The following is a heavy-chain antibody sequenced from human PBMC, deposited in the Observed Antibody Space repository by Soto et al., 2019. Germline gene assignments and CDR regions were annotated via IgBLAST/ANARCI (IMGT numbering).Heavy chain of an antibody. J-gene: IGHJ4*02. CDR1: GGSISSSNW. CDR3: ARDPPHSSSWKLPFDY. CDR2: IYHSGST. V-gene: IGHV4-4*02. D-gene: IGHD6-13*01. Sequence: SLTCAVSGGSISSSNWWSWVRQPPGKGLEWIGEIYHSGSTNYNPSLKSRVTISVDRSKNQFSLKLSSVTAADTAVYYCARDPPHSSSWKLPFDYWGQGTLVTVSS.